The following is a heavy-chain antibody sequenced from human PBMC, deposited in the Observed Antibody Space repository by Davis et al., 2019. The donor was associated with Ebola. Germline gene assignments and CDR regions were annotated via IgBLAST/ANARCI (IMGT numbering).Heavy chain of an antibody. D-gene: IGHD2-2*01. V-gene: IGHV1-3*01. CDR1: GYTFTSYA. J-gene: IGHJ6*03. CDR2: INAGNGNT. CDR3: ARDTGLYHYYYMDV. Sequence: ASVKVSCKASGYTFTSYAMHWVRQAPGQRLEWMGWINAGNGNTKYSQKFQGRVTITRDTSASTAYMELSSLRSEDTAVYYCARDTGLYHYYYMDVWGKGTTVTVSS.